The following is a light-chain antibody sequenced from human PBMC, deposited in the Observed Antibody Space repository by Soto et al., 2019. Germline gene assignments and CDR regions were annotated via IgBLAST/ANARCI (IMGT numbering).Light chain of an antibody. CDR1: QSISSW. V-gene: IGKV1-5*01. Sequence: DIQMTQSLSTMSASLRDRVTINCRASQSISSWLAWYQQKPGKAPKLLIYDASSLESGVPSRFSGSGSGTEFTLTISSLQPDDFATYYCQQYNSYPWTFGQGTKVDIK. J-gene: IGKJ1*01. CDR3: QQYNSYPWT. CDR2: DAS.